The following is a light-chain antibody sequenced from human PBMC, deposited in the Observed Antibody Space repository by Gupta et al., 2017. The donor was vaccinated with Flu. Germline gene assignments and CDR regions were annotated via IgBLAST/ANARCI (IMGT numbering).Light chain of an antibody. CDR3: QQYHNNSPRDT. CDR2: GAS. Sequence: EIVMTQSPATLSVSPWERATLSCRASQSVSSNLAWYQQQPGQAPTLLIYGASTRATDIRAGFSCSGCGTEFALTLSSLQSEDFAFYYYQQYHNNSPRDTFGQGTKLEIK. CDR1: QSVSSN. J-gene: IGKJ2*01. V-gene: IGKV3-15*01.